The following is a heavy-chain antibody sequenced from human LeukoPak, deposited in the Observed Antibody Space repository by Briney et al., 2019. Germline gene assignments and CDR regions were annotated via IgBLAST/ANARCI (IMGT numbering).Heavy chain of an antibody. CDR1: GFTFDDYA. D-gene: IGHD5-12*01. J-gene: IGHJ6*03. CDR3: AKGQQWLGYYYYMDV. V-gene: IGHV3-9*01. Sequence: GGSLRPSCAASGFTFDDYAMHWVRQAPGKGLEWVSGISWNSGSIGYADSVKGRFTISRDNAKNSLYLQMNSLRAEDTALYYCAKGQQWLGYYYYMDVWGKGTTVTVSS. CDR2: ISWNSGSI.